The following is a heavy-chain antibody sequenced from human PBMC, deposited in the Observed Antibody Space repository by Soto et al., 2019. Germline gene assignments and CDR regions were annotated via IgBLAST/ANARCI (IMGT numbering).Heavy chain of an antibody. J-gene: IGHJ4*02. D-gene: IGHD1-1*01. V-gene: IGHV5-51*01. Sequence: PGESPKIPWRGFGYHFCSYWLALVRPMPGEGLEWGGIIYPADSETRYSPSFQGQVTIPVEQSINPAYLQWSSRKASETAWDYWARVSRYGTTFLGDWGQGTVVTVSS. CDR2: IYPADSET. CDR3: ARVSRYGTTFLGD. CDR1: GYHFCSYW.